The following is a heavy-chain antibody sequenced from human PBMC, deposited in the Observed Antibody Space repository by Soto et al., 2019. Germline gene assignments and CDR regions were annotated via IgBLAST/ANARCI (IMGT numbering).Heavy chain of an antibody. Sequence: PSETLSLTCAVSGGSFTSNNWWTWVRQPPGQGLEWIGEIYRTGSTNYNPSLKSRVTISLDKSENQFSLKVTSLTAADTAVYYCESRDQATSVDYCGQGTLLTVST. J-gene: IGHJ4*02. V-gene: IGHV4-4*02. CDR2: IYRTGST. CDR3: ESRDQATSVDY. D-gene: IGHD1-1*01. CDR1: GGSFTSNNW.